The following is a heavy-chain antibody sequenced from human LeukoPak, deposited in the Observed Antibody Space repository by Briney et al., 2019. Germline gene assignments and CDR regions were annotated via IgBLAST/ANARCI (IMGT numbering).Heavy chain of an antibody. J-gene: IGHJ4*02. CDR1: GGSISSSSYY. D-gene: IGHD3-16*01. CDR2: IYYSGST. V-gene: IGHV4-39*07. CDR3: ARDMITFGGQFDY. Sequence: SETLSLTCTVSGGSISSSSYYWGWIRQPPGKGLEWIGSIYYSGSTYYNPSLKSRVTISVDTSKNQFSLKLSSVTAADTAVYYCARDMITFGGQFDYWGQGTLVTVSS.